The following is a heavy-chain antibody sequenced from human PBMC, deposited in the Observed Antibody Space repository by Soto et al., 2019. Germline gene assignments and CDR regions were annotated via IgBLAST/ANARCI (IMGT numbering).Heavy chain of an antibody. V-gene: IGHV1-69*13. Sequence: SVKVSCKASGGTFSSYAISWVRQAPGQGLEWMGGIIPIFGTANYAQKLQGRVTITADESTSTAYMELSSLRSEDTAVYYCASGDYGGNSDYYYYGMDVWGQGTTVTVSS. J-gene: IGHJ6*02. CDR1: GGTFSSYA. CDR3: ASGDYGGNSDYYYYGMDV. D-gene: IGHD4-17*01. CDR2: IIPIFGTA.